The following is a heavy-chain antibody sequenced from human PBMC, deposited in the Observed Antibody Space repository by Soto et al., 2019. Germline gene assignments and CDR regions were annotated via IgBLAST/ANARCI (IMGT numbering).Heavy chain of an antibody. CDR3: ARDGGSSPTTAYYCYYMDV. Sequence: QVQLVQSGAEVKKPGSSVKVSCKASGGTFSSYTISWVRQAPGQGLEWMGRIIPILGIANYAQKFQGRVTITADKSTSTAYMELSSLRSEDTAVYYCARDGGSSPTTAYYCYYMDVWGKGTTVTVSS. V-gene: IGHV1-69*08. D-gene: IGHD4-4*01. CDR2: IIPILGIA. CDR1: GGTFSSYT. J-gene: IGHJ6*03.